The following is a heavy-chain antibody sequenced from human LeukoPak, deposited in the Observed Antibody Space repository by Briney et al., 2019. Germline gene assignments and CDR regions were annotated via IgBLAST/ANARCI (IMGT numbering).Heavy chain of an antibody. D-gene: IGHD6-19*01. V-gene: IGHV4-39*07. CDR2: INHSGST. Sequence: SETLSLTCTVSGGSISSSSYYWGWIRQPPGKGLEWIGEINHSGSTNYNPSLKSRVTISVDTSKNQFSLKLSSVTAADTAVYYCARDSSGWYFGYWGQGTLVTVSS. CDR3: ARDSSGWYFGY. CDR1: GGSISSSSYY. J-gene: IGHJ4*02.